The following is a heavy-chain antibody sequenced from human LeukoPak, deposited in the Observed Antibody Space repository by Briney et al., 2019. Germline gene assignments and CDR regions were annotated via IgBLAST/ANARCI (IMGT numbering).Heavy chain of an antibody. Sequence: PSETLSLTCTVSGGSISSYYWSWIRQPPGKGLEWIGYIYYSGSPNYNPSLKSRVTILVDTHKNQFSLKLSSVTAADTAVYYCARLTKFLIGYYPSPWGQGTLVTVSS. CDR1: GGSISSYY. D-gene: IGHD3-9*01. CDR2: IYYSGSP. J-gene: IGHJ5*02. CDR3: ARLTKFLIGYYPSP. V-gene: IGHV4-59*08.